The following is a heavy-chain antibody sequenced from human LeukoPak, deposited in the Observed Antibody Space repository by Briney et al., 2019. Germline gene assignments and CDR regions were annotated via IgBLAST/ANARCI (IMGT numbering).Heavy chain of an antibody. CDR3: AKAAGRGYNYGDYFDY. CDR1: GFTFSSHA. Sequence: GGSLRLSCAASGFTFSSHAMSWVRQAPGKGLEWVSAISGSGGSTYYADAVKGRFTISRDNSKNTLYLQMNSLRAEDTAVYYCAKAAGRGYNYGDYFDYWGQGTLVTVSS. D-gene: IGHD5-18*01. V-gene: IGHV3-23*01. J-gene: IGHJ4*02. CDR2: ISGSGGST.